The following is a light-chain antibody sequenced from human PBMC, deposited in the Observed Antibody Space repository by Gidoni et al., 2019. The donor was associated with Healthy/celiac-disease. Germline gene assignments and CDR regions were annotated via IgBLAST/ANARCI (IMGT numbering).Light chain of an antibody. J-gene: IGKJ4*01. CDR2: GAS. CDR3: QQYGSSPLT. CDR1: QSVSSNY. Sequence: IASTQSLGTLSSSPGERATLSSRASQSVSSNYLAWYQPNPGQAPSLLLYGASSRATDIPNGLGGRGYGTDLTLAISRLEPEEFTMYCCQQYGSSPLTFGGGTKVEIK. V-gene: IGKV3-20*01.